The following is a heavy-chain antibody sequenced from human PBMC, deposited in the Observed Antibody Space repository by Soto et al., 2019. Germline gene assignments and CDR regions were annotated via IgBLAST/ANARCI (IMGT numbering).Heavy chain of an antibody. CDR3: ARDSADERAFDI. J-gene: IGHJ3*02. CDR1: GFTVSSNY. Sequence: EVQLVESGGGLVQPGGSLRLSCAASGFTVSSNYMSWVRQAPGNGLEWVSVIYSDGNTYYADSVKGRFTISRHNSKNTLYLQMNSLRAEDTAVYYCARDSADERAFDIWGQGTMVTVSS. V-gene: IGHV3-53*04. D-gene: IGHD3-10*01. CDR2: IYSDGNT.